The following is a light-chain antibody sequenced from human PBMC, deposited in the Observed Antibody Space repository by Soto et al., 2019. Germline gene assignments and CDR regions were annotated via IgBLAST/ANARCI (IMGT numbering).Light chain of an antibody. V-gene: IGKV1-39*01. CDR2: AAS. Sequence: DLPMTQSPSSLSASVGDRVTITCRASQSISSYLNWYQQKPGKAPKLLIYAASSLQSGVPSRFSGSGSGTDFTLTIRSLQPEDFATYYCQQSYSTPWTFGQGTKVEIK. CDR3: QQSYSTPWT. CDR1: QSISSY. J-gene: IGKJ1*01.